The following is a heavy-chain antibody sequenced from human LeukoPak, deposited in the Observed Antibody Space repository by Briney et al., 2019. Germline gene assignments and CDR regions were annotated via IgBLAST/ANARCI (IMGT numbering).Heavy chain of an antibody. V-gene: IGHV3-9*01. D-gene: IGHD3-16*01. CDR2: ISWNSGSI. J-gene: IGHJ6*02. Sequence: GRSLRLSCAASGFTFNDYAMHWVRQSPGKGLEWVSGISWNSGSIGYADSVKGRFTISRDNAKNSLYLQMNSLRAEDTALYCCAKGRRDGGLRRIPLGVHCMDVWGQGTTVTVSS. CDR1: GFTFNDYA. CDR3: AKGRRDGGLRRIPLGVHCMDV.